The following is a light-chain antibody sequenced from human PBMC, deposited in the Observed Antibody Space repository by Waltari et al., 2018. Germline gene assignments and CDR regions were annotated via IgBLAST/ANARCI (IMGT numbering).Light chain of an antibody. Sequence: EIVMTQFPAPLSVSPGARATLSCRASQSVRSNLAWYQQKPGQAPRLLIYAASTRATGIPDSFSGSGAGTEFTLTISSLQSEDFAVYYCQQYNNWPLTFGGGTKVEIK. V-gene: IGKV3-15*01. CDR3: QQYNNWPLT. CDR1: QSVRSN. CDR2: AAS. J-gene: IGKJ4*01.